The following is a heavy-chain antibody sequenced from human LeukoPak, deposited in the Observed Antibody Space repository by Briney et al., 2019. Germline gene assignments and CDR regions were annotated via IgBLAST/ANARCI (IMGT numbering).Heavy chain of an antibody. D-gene: IGHD6-13*01. CDR3: ARGSGSWSYSDY. V-gene: IGHV1-69*05. CDR1: GGTFSSYA. Sequence: ASVKVSCKASGGTFSSYAISWVRQAPGQGLEWMGRIIPIFGTANYAQKFQGRVTITTDESTSTAYMELSSLRSEDTAVYYCARGSGSWSYSDYWGQGTLVTVSS. CDR2: IIPIFGTA. J-gene: IGHJ4*02.